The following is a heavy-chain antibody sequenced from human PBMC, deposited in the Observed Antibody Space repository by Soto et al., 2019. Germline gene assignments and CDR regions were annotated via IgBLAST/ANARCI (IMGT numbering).Heavy chain of an antibody. J-gene: IGHJ5*02. Sequence: SETLSLTCAVYGGSFSGYYWSWIRQPPGKGLEWIGEINHSGSTNYNPSLKSRVTISVDMSKNQFSLKLSSVTAADTAVYYCARSGGSWANNWFDPWGQGTLVTVSS. CDR2: INHSGST. V-gene: IGHV4-34*01. CDR1: GGSFSGYY. D-gene: IGHD2-15*01. CDR3: ARSGGSWANNWFDP.